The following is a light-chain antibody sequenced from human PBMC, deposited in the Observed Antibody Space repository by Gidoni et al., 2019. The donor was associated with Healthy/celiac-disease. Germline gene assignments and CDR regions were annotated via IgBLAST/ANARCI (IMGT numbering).Light chain of an antibody. CDR3: QSADSSGTYRV. CDR2: KDS. CDR1: ALPKQY. Sequence: SYELTQPPSVSVSQGQTARITCSGDALPKQYAYWYQQKPGQDPVLVIYKDSERPSGIPERFSGSSSGTTVTLTISGVQAEDEADYYCQSADSSGTYRVFGGGTKLTVL. J-gene: IGLJ3*02. V-gene: IGLV3-25*03.